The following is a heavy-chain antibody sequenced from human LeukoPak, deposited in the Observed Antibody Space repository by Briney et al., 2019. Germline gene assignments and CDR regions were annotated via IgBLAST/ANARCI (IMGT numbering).Heavy chain of an antibody. J-gene: IGHJ4*02. CDR1: GYTFTGYY. D-gene: IGHD5-12*01. Sequence: SCKASGYTFTGYYMLWVRQAPGKGLEWVAIISYDGSNKYYADSVKGRFTISRDNSKNTLYLQMNSLRGEDTAVYYCATDWSSYSGYGKQSDYWGQGTLVTVSS. V-gene: IGHV3-30*03. CDR2: ISYDGSNK. CDR3: ATDWSSYSGYGKQSDY.